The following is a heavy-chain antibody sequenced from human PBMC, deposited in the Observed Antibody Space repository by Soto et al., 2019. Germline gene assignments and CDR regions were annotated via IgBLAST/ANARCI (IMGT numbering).Heavy chain of an antibody. CDR1: GFTFSDYY. V-gene: IGHV3-11*03. D-gene: IGHD2-2*01. CDR3: ARYCSSTSCYSY. J-gene: IGHJ4*02. Sequence: GGSLRLSCAASGFTFSDYYMSWIRQAPGKGLEWVSYISSSSSYTNYADSVKGRFTISRDNAKNSLYLQMNSLRAEDTAVYYCARYCSSTSCYSYWGQGTLVTVSS. CDR2: ISSSSSYT.